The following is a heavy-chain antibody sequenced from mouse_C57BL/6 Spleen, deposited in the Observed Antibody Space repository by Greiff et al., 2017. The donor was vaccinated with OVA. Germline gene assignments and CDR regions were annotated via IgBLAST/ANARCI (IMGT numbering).Heavy chain of an antibody. J-gene: IGHJ4*01. CDR2: ISSGSSTI. D-gene: IGHD1-1*01. CDR1: GFTFSDYG. Sequence: EVHLVESGGGLVKPGGSLKLSCAASGFTFSDYGMHWVRQAPEKGLEWVAYISSGSSTIYYADAVTGRFTISSDNAKNPLVLQMNSLRAEDTAMYYCAQDYYGYAMGYWGQGTSVTASS. CDR3: AQDYYGYAMGY. V-gene: IGHV5-17*01.